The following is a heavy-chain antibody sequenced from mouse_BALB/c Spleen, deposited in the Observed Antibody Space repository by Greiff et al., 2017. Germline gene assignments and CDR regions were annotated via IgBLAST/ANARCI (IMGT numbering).Heavy chain of an antibody. CDR3: AREGAPYAMDY. Sequence: DVQLQESGPGLVKPSQSLSLTCSVTGYSITSGYYWNWIRQFPGNKLEWMGYISYDGSNNYNPSLKNRISITRDTSKNQFFLKLNSVTTEDTATYYCAREGAPYAMDYWGQGTSVTVSS. CDR2: ISYDGSN. CDR1: GYSITSGYY. J-gene: IGHJ4*01. V-gene: IGHV3-6*02.